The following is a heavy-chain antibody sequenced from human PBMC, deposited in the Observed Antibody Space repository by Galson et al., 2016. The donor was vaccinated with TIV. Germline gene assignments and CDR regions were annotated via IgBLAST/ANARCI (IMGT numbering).Heavy chain of an antibody. V-gene: IGHV3-15*01. CDR2: IKSKSDGATT. D-gene: IGHD2-2*01. Sequence: SLRLSCAASGFTFSNAWMTWVRQAPGRGLEWVGRIKSKSDGATTAYAAPVIGRFSISRDDSKDTVYLQMNNLKTEDTALYFCTTDLGYCLTTSCSLGLDYWGQGTLVTVSS. CDR1: GFTFSNAW. CDR3: TTDLGYCLTTSCSLGLDY. J-gene: IGHJ4*02.